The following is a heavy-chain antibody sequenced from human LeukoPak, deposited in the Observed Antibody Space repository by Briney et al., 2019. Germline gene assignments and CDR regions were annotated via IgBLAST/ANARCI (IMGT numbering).Heavy chain of an antibody. D-gene: IGHD3-3*01. CDR2: IRYDGSNK. Sequence: GGSLRLSCAASGFTFSSYGMHWVRQAPGKGLEWVAFIRYDGSNKYYADSVKGRFTISRDNSKNTLYLQMNSLRAEDTAVYYCAKGRTYDFWSGPPGYWGQGTLVTVSS. J-gene: IGHJ4*02. CDR3: AKGRTYDFWSGPPGY. CDR1: GFTFSSYG. V-gene: IGHV3-30*02.